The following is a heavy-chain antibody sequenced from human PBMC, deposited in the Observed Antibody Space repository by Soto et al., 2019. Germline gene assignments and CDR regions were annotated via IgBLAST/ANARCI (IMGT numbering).Heavy chain of an antibody. CDR1: GFTFRSYA. D-gene: IGHD6-13*01. CDR2: ISYDGTNK. CDR3: ARGDSNSWSDF. J-gene: IGHJ4*02. Sequence: QVQLVEPGGGVVQPGRSLRLSCAASGFTFRSYAMDWVRQAPGKGLEWVAVISYDGTNKYYADSVKGRFTISRDNSKNTLSLQMNSLRPEDTAVYYCARGDSNSWSDFWGQGTLVTVSS. V-gene: IGHV3-30*01.